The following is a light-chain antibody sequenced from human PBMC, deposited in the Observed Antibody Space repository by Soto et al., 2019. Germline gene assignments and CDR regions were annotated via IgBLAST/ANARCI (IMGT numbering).Light chain of an antibody. J-gene: IGLJ2*01. Sequence: QSAPTQPASVSGSPGQSITISCTGTSSDIGGYNYVSWYQQHPGKAPRLMIYGVTNRPSGVSNRFSGSKSGNTASLTISGLQPEDDANYYCSSFRRSNTPHVLFGGGTKLTVL. CDR3: SSFRRSNTPHVL. V-gene: IGLV2-14*01. CDR2: GVT. CDR1: SSDIGGYNY.